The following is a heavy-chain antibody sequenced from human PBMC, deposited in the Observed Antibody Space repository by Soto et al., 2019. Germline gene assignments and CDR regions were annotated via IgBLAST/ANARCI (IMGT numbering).Heavy chain of an antibody. Sequence: GGSLRLSCAASGFTFSSYAMSWVRQAPGKGLEWVSAISGSGGSTYYADSVKGRFTISRDNSKNTLYLQMNSLRAEDTAVYYCAKDRSSPHSYCGGDCYSGEFDYWGQGTLVTVSS. J-gene: IGHJ4*02. CDR3: AKDRSSPHSYCGGDCYSGEFDY. CDR1: GFTFSSYA. CDR2: ISGSGGST. D-gene: IGHD2-21*02. V-gene: IGHV3-23*01.